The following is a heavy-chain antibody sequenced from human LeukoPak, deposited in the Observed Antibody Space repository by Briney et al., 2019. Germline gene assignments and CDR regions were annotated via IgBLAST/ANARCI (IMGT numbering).Heavy chain of an antibody. Sequence: PSETLSLTCAVYGGSLSGYYWNWLRQSPGKGLEWIGEINHSGTTNYNPSLKSRATISVDTSKNQFSLRLTSVAAADTAVYYCARFPCSGDSCYSGIRAFDIWGQGTMVIVSS. CDR3: ARFPCSGDSCYSGIRAFDI. D-gene: IGHD2-15*01. J-gene: IGHJ3*02. CDR2: INHSGTT. V-gene: IGHV4-34*01. CDR1: GGSLSGYY.